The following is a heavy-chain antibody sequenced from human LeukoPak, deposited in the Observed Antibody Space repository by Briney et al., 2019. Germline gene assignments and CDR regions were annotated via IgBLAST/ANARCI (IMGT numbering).Heavy chain of an antibody. Sequence: GGSLRLSCAASGFTFDDYAMHWLRHAPGKGLELVSGISWNSGSIVYADSVKGRFTISRDNAKNSLYLQMNSLIAEDMALYYCAKGGNYYYYYMDVWGKGTTVTVSS. CDR1: GFTFDDYA. CDR2: ISWNSGSI. V-gene: IGHV3-9*03. J-gene: IGHJ6*03. CDR3: AKGGNYYYYYMDV.